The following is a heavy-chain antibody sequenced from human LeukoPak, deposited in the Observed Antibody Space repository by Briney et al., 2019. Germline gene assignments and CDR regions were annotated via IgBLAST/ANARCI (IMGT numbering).Heavy chain of an antibody. D-gene: IGHD2-15*01. CDR3: AKDSSGLVAALNYFDY. V-gene: IGHV3-23*01. CDR2: ISGSGGST. CDR1: GFTFSSYA. Sequence: GGSLRLSCAASGFTFSSYAMSWVRQAPGKGLGWVSAISGSGGSTYYADSVKGRFTISRDNSKNTLYLQMNSLRAEDTAVYYCAKDSSGLVAALNYFDYWGQGTLVTVSS. J-gene: IGHJ4*02.